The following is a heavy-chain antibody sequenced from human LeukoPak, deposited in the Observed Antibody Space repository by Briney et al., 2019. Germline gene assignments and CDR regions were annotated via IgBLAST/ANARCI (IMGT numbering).Heavy chain of an antibody. CDR1: GGSISSGDYY. CDR2: IYYSGST. D-gene: IGHD1-26*01. Sequence: PSQTLSLTCTVSGGSISSGDYYRSWIRQPPGKGLEWIGYIYYSGSTYYNPSLKSRVTISVDTSKNQFSLKLSSVTAADTAVYYCARARGSSLLTYTDYWGQGTLVTVSS. CDR3: ARARGSSLLTYTDY. J-gene: IGHJ4*02. V-gene: IGHV4-30-4*08.